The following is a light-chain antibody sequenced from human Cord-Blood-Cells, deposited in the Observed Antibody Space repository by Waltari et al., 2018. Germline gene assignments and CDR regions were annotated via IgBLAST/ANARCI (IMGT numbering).Light chain of an antibody. V-gene: IGKV1-39*01. J-gene: IGKJ1*01. Sequence: DIQMTQSPSSLSASVGDRVTITCRASQSISSYLNWYQQKPGKAPKLLIYAASSLQSGVPSLFSGSGARTVFPLTISSLQPEDFATYYCQQSYSTPQTFGQGTKVEIK. CDR2: AAS. CDR3: QQSYSTPQT. CDR1: QSISSY.